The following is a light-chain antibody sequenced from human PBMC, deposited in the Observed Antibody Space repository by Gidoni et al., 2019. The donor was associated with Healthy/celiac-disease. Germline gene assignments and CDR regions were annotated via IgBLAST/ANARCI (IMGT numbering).Light chain of an antibody. CDR1: QSVSSSY. J-gene: IGKJ2*01. CDR3: QQYGSSPGYT. V-gene: IGKV3-20*01. Sequence: ETVLTQSPGTLSLSPGERATLSCRASQSVSSSYLAWYQQKPGQAPRLLIYGASSRATGIPDRFSGSGSGTDFTLTISRLEPEDFAVYYCQQYGSSPGYTFGQGTKLEIK. CDR2: GAS.